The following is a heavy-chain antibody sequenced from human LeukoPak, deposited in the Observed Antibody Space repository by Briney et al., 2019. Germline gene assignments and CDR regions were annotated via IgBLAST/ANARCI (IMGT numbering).Heavy chain of an antibody. Sequence: SETLSLTCAHYGGSFSGYYWNWIRQAPGKALEWIGHIHNNGDIAYNFSLKSRVTISMDTSKNQFSLKLSSVTAADTAVYYCGRWGYFDSGNYFVVDYWGQGTVVTVSS. D-gene: IGHD3-22*01. CDR1: GGSFSGYY. V-gene: IGHV4-34*10. CDR2: IHNNGDI. J-gene: IGHJ4*02. CDR3: GRWGYFDSGNYFVVDY.